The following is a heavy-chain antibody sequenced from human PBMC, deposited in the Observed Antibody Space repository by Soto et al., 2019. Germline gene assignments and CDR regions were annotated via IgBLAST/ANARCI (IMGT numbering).Heavy chain of an antibody. D-gene: IGHD6-19*01. CDR2: ISYDGSNK. Sequence: QVQLVESGGGVVQPGRSLRLSCAASGFTFSSYGMHWVRQAPGKGLEWVAVISYDGSNKNYADSVKGRFTISRDNSKNTLYLQMNSLRAEDTAVYYCAKDGPGSSGWGMDVWGQGTTVTVSS. J-gene: IGHJ6*02. V-gene: IGHV3-30*18. CDR1: GFTFSSYG. CDR3: AKDGPGSSGWGMDV.